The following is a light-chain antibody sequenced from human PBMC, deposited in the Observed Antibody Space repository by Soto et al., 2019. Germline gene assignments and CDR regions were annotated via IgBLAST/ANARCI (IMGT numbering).Light chain of an antibody. J-gene: IGLJ2*01. Sequence: QSALSQPPSASGSPGQSVTISCTGTNSDVVGHSFVSWYQQRPGKAPKLMIYEDIKRPSWVPDRFSGSKSGNTASLTVSGLQSEDEADYYCSSYSDSKSVIFGGGTKLTVL. CDR1: NSDVVGHSF. CDR2: EDI. CDR3: SSYSDSKSVI. V-gene: IGLV2-8*01.